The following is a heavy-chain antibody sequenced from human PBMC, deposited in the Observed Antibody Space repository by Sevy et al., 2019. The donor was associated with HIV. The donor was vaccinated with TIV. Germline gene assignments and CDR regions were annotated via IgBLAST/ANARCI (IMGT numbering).Heavy chain of an antibody. CDR1: GFTFGDYA. CDR3: TRAGGVVVAAYWGDFDY. Sequence: GGSLRLSCTASGFTFGDYAMSWFRQAPGKGLEWVGFIRSKAYGGTTEHAASVKGRFTISRDDSKSIAYLQMNSLKTEDTAVYYCTRAGGVVVAAYWGDFDYWGQGTLVTVSS. J-gene: IGHJ4*02. D-gene: IGHD2-15*01. V-gene: IGHV3-49*03. CDR2: IRSKAYGGTT.